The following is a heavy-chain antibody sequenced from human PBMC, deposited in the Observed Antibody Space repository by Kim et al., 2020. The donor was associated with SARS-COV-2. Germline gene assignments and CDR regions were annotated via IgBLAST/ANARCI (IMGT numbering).Heavy chain of an antibody. Sequence: GGSLRLSCAASGFTFSSYAMNWVRQAPGKGLEWVSVIGGSGYHTYYADSVKGRFTISRDNSKNTLFLQMNSLRAEDTAIYYWAKDTGSRSFDYWGQGTL. D-gene: IGHD2-15*01. CDR1: GFTFSSYA. J-gene: IGHJ4*02. V-gene: IGHV3-23*01. CDR2: IGGSGYHT. CDR3: AKDTGSRSFDY.